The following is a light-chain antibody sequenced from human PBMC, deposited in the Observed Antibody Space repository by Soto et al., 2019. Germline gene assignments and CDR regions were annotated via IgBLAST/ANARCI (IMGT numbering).Light chain of an antibody. Sequence: EIVLTQSPGTLSLSPGERATLSCRASQSVSSSYLAWYQQKPGQAPRLLIYGASSRATGIPDRFSGSGSGLDFTLTISRLEAEDVALYYCQQCGSPPVTFGQGTKVDIK. V-gene: IGKV3-20*01. CDR1: QSVSSSY. J-gene: IGKJ1*01. CDR2: GAS. CDR3: QQCGSPPVT.